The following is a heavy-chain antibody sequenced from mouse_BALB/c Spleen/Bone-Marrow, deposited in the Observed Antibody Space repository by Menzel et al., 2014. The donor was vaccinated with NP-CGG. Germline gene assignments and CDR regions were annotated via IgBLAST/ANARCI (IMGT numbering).Heavy chain of an antibody. V-gene: IGHV1S81*02. CDR2: INPSNGGT. CDR1: GYTFTSYW. CDR3: ARLGGRYGVFDY. D-gene: IGHD2-14*01. J-gene: IGHJ2*01. Sequence: VHLVESGAELVRPGVSVKLSCKASGYTFTSYWMHWIKQRPEQGLERIGEINPSNGGTNYNKKFKSKATLTVDKSSSTAYMQLSSLTSEDSAVYYCARLGGRYGVFDYWGQGTTLTVSS.